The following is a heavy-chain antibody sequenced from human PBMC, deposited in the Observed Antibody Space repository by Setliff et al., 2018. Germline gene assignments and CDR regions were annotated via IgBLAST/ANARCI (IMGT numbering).Heavy chain of an antibody. Sequence: GGSLRLSCAASGFTFSSYSMNWVRQAPGKGLEWVSYISSSSSSIYYADSVKGRFTISRDNAKNSLYLQMNSLRAEDTAVYYCAKNTERLGDSYDAFDSWGQGTMGTVS. D-gene: IGHD6-25*01. V-gene: IGHV3-48*01. J-gene: IGHJ3*02. CDR2: ISSSSSSI. CDR1: GFTFSSYS. CDR3: AKNTERLGDSYDAFDS.